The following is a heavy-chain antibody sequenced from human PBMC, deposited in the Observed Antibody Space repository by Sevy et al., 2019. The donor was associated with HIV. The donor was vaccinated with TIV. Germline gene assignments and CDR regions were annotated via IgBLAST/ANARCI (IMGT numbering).Heavy chain of an antibody. CDR3: AREGCTKPHDY. CDR1: GFDFSIYS. Sequence: GSLRLSCAASGFDFSIYSMSWVRQAPGKGLEWVSTLSFGCGKINYADSVKGRFTISRDNSKSSVYLQMNNMGVEDTAVDYCAREGCTKPHDYWGQGTLVTVSS. CDR2: LSFGCGKI. J-gene: IGHJ4*02. V-gene: IGHV3-23*01. D-gene: IGHD2-8*01.